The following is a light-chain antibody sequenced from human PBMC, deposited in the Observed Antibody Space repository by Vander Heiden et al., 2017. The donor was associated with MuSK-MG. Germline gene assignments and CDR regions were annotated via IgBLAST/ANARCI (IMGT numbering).Light chain of an antibody. V-gene: IGKV2-30*01. CDR3: MQGTHRYT. CDR1: QSLVYSAGNTY. Sequence: VVMTQSPLSLPVTLGQPASIACRASQSLVYSAGNTYQNGIQQGPCQSPRRPNDTVSNPDAGVPNIIGGGGSGNDFTLKSSRVEDDDVGDYYCMQGTHRYTFGQGTKLEIK. J-gene: IGKJ2*01. CDR2: TVS.